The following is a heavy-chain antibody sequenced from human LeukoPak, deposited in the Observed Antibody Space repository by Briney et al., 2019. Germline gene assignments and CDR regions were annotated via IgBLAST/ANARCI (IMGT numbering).Heavy chain of an antibody. CDR1: GFTFSNYN. CDR3: ARDNGLSSSWCPWFDY. D-gene: IGHD6-13*01. CDR2: ISSSSSYI. Sequence: PGGSLRLSCVASGFTFSNYNINWVRQAPGKGLEWVSSISSSSSYIYYADSVKGRFTISRDNAKNSLFLQMNSLRAEDTAVYCCARDNGLSSSWCPWFDYWGQGTLVTVSS. J-gene: IGHJ4*02. V-gene: IGHV3-21*01.